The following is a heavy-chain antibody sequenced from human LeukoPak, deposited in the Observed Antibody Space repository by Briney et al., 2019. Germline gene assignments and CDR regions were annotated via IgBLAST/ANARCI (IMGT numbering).Heavy chain of an antibody. Sequence: PSETLSLTCAVYGGSFSGYYWSWIRQPPGKGLEWIGEINHIVSTNYNPSLKSRVTISVDTSKNQFSLKLSSVTAADTAVYSSERVGTTKRRYYDSSGYYFNSETDAFDIWGQGTLVTVSS. J-gene: IGHJ3*02. D-gene: IGHD3-22*01. V-gene: IGHV4-34*01. CDR2: INHIVST. CDR3: ERVGTTKRRYYDSSGYYFNSETDAFDI. CDR1: GGSFSGYY.